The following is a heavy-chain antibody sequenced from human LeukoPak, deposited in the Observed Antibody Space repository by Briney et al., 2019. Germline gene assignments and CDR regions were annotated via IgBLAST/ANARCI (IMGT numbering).Heavy chain of an antibody. CDR1: GFTFGSYG. V-gene: IGHV3-33*01. J-gene: IGHJ4*02. CDR2: IWYDGSNK. CDR3: ARGLLRYSGYDYGFDY. Sequence: GRSLRLSCAASGFTFGSYGMHWVRQAPGKGLEWVAVIWYDGSNKYYADSVKGRFTISRDNSKNTLYLQMNSLRAEDTAVYYCARGLLRYSGYDYGFDYWGQGTLVTVSS. D-gene: IGHD5-12*01.